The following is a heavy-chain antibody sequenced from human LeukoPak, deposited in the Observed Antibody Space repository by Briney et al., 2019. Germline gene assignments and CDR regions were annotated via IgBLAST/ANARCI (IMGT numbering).Heavy chain of an antibody. V-gene: IGHV1-18*01. CDR3: ARDYYDILTGSREFDY. CDR1: GYSFTKYA. J-gene: IGHJ4*02. CDR2: IIPIFGTA. Sequence: GASVKVSCKASGYSFTKYAISWVRQAPGQGLEWMGGIIPIFGTANYAQKLQGRVTMTTDTSTSTAYMELRSLRSDDTAVYYCARDYYDILTGSREFDYWGQGTLVTVSS. D-gene: IGHD3-9*01.